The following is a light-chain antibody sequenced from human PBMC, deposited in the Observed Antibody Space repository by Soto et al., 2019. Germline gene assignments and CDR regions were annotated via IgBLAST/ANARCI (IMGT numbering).Light chain of an antibody. CDR1: SSNIGNNY. CDR3: SSYTSIDTPV. J-gene: IGLJ1*01. CDR2: DVS. V-gene: IGLV1-51*01. Sequence: QSVLTQPPSVSAAPGQKVTISCSGSSSNIGNNYVSWYQQLPGTAPKLLIHDVSKRPSGVSNRFSGSKSGNTASLTISGLQAEDEADYYCSSYTSIDTPVFGTGTKVTVL.